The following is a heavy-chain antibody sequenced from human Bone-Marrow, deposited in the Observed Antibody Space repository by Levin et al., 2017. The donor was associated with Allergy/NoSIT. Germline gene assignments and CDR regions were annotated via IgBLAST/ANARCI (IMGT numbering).Heavy chain of an antibody. J-gene: IGHJ6*02. D-gene: IGHD5-12*01. V-gene: IGHV3-66*01. CDR1: EFLVRSNY. CDR3: VARSNGMDV. CDR2: IYSGGSA. Sequence: LSLTCAASEFLVRSNYMSWVRQAPGKGLDWVSVIYSGGSAYYAESVKGRFTISRDNSKNTLYLQMNSLRAEDTAVYYCVARSNGMDVWGQGTTVTVSS.